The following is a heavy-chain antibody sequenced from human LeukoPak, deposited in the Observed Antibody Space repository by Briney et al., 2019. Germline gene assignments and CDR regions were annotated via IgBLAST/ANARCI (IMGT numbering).Heavy chain of an antibody. Sequence: TLSLTCTVSGGSISSSSYYWGWIRQPPGKALEWLALIYWNDDKRYSPSLKSRLTITKDTSKNQVVLTMTNMDPVDTATYYCAHRRHSSGWRDAFDIWGQGTMVTVSS. CDR3: AHRRHSSGWRDAFDI. CDR2: IYWNDDK. J-gene: IGHJ3*02. D-gene: IGHD6-19*01. CDR1: GGSISSSSYY. V-gene: IGHV2-5*01.